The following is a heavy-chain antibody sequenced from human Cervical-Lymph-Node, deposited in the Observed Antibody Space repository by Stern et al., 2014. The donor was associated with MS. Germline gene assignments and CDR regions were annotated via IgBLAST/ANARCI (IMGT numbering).Heavy chain of an antibody. CDR3: SRGFCNSDSCNYFY. Sequence: VPLVQSGAEVKQPGAAVKVSCKASGYPFTNYDINWVRQATGQGLEWMGWMNPNSGATGYTQKFRGRVTMTRDTSIDTAYMELSSLTSEDTAMYYCSRGFCNSDSCNYFYWGQGTLVTVSS. V-gene: IGHV1-8*01. D-gene: IGHD2/OR15-2a*01. CDR1: GYPFTNYD. J-gene: IGHJ4*02. CDR2: MNPNSGAT.